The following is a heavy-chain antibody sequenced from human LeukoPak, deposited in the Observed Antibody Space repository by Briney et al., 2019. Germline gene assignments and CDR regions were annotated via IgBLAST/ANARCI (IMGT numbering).Heavy chain of an antibody. CDR2: ISSSGSTI. V-gene: IGHV3-48*04. J-gene: IGHJ6*03. Sequence: GGSLRLSCAASGFTFSSYSMNWVRQAPGKGLEWVSYISSSGSTIYYADSVKGRFTISRDNAKNSLYLQMNSLRAEDTAVYYCARGKDNGYSRSFYYYYYMDVWGKGTTVTISS. CDR3: ARGKDNGYSRSFYYYYYMDV. CDR1: GFTFSSYS. D-gene: IGHD3-22*01.